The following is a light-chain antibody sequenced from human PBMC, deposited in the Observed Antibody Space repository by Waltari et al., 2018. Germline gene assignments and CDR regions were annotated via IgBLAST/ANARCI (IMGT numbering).Light chain of an antibody. CDR2: DAS. V-gene: IGKV3-11*01. CDR3: QQRSDWPPSIT. Sequence: EVALTQSPVTLSLYPGERATLSCRASQSVGKFLAWYQKKPGQAPRLLIYDASNRATGIPVTFSGSGSGTDFTLTISSVQPEDFALYFCQQRSDWPPSITFGQGTRLEI. J-gene: IGKJ5*01. CDR1: QSVGKF.